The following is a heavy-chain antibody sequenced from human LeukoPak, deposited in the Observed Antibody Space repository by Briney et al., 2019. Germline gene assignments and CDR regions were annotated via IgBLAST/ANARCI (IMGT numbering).Heavy chain of an antibody. CDR3: ASVNHFDY. V-gene: IGHV3-7*01. CDR1: GFTFSNSW. CDR2: IKQDGSEM. D-gene: IGHD1-14*01. Sequence: GGSLRLSCAASGFTFSNSWMSWIRQAPGMGLEFVANIKQDGSEMYYVDSVKGRFTISRDNAKTSLYLQMNSLRVEDTAVYYCASVNHFDYWGQGTLVTASS. J-gene: IGHJ4*02.